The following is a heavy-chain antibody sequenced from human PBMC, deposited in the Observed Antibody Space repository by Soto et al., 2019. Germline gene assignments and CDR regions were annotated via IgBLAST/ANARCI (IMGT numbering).Heavy chain of an antibody. D-gene: IGHD6-19*01. CDR3: ARDRVAVADPIYYYYYGMDV. CDR1: GFTFSSYG. J-gene: IGHJ6*02. Sequence: GGSLRLSCAASGFTFSSYGMHWVRQAPGKGLEWVAVIWYDGSNKYYADSVKGRFTISRDNSKNTLYLQMNSLRAEDTAVYYCARDRVAVADPIYYYYYGMDVWGQGTTVTVSS. CDR2: IWYDGSNK. V-gene: IGHV3-33*01.